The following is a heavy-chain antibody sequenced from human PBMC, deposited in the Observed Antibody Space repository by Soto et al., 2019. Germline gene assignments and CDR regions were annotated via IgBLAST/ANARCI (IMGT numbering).Heavy chain of an antibody. J-gene: IGHJ4*02. CDR2: ISGSGGST. CDR3: AKDRGYSYGQKHDY. D-gene: IGHD5-18*01. Sequence: RGSLRLSCAASGFTFSSYAMSWVRQAPGKGLEWVSAISGSGGSTYYADSVKGRFTISRDNSKNTLYLQMNSLRAEDTAVYYRAKDRGYSYGQKHDYWGQGTLVTVSS. CDR1: GFTFSSYA. V-gene: IGHV3-23*01.